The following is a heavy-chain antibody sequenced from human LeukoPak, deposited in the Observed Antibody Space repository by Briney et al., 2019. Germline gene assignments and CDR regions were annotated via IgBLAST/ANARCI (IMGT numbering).Heavy chain of an antibody. CDR2: GRYDGSNK. D-gene: IGHD3-9*01. CDR1: GFTFSSYD. Sequence: GGSLRLSCSTSGFTFSSYDMHWFRQAPGKGLEWVAFGRYDGSNKNYADSVQGRFTISRDNSKNTLYLQMNSLRAEDTAVYYCAKGPPDMGIDYWGQGTLVTVSS. CDR3: AKGPPDMGIDY. J-gene: IGHJ4*02. V-gene: IGHV3-30*02.